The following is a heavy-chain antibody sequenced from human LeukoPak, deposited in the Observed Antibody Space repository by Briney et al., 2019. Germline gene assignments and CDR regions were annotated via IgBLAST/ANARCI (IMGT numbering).Heavy chain of an antibody. CDR1: GGSISSYY. Sequence: SETLSLTCTVSGGSISSYYWSWIRQPPGKGLEWIGYIYYSGSTNYNPSLKSRVTISVDTSKNQFSLKLSSVTAADTAVYYCVRGDYDFWSGYSPFDYWGQGTLVTVSS. V-gene: IGHV4-59*01. CDR3: VRGDYDFWSGYSPFDY. D-gene: IGHD3-3*01. J-gene: IGHJ4*02. CDR2: IYYSGST.